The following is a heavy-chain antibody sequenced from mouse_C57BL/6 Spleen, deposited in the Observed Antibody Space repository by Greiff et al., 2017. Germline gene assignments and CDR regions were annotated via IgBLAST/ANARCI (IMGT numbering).Heavy chain of an antibody. V-gene: IGHV3-8*01. Sequence: EVKLMESGPGLAKPSQTLSLTCSVSGYSITSDYWNWIRKFPGNKLEYMGYISYSGSTYYNPSLESRISITRDTSKNQYYLQLNSVTTEDTATYYCARSEGLLRGYFDYWGQGTTLTVSS. CDR2: ISYSGST. CDR3: ARSEGLLRGYFDY. CDR1: GYSITSDY. D-gene: IGHD1-1*01. J-gene: IGHJ2*01.